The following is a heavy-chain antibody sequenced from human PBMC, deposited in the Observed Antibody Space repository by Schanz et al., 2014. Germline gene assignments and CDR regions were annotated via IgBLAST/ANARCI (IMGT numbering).Heavy chain of an antibody. J-gene: IGHJ4*02. CDR3: AREYASTWFESNVMAGRIDN. CDR2: ISSGSSTI. CDR1: GFIFSDHY. Sequence: QVQLVESGGGLVKPGGSLRLSCVVSGFIFSDHYMSWIRQAPGKGLEWISYISSGSSTIHYADSVKGRFTISRDAAKDSLFLQMTSLRADDTAVYFCAREYASTWFESNVMAGRIDNWGQGTLVTVSS. D-gene: IGHD2-8*01. V-gene: IGHV3-11*04.